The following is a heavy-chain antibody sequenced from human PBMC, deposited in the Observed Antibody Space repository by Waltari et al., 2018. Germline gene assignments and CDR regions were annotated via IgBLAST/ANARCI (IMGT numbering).Heavy chain of an antibody. Sequence: QAPGMGRGWVSRINGDGGNASYADSVKGRLTISRDNANNTLSLQMNRLRAEDTAVYYCTRTRYCSTTSCQVDWFDPWGQGTLVTVSS. V-gene: IGHV3-74*01. D-gene: IGHD2-2*01. J-gene: IGHJ5*02. CDR3: TRTRYCSTTSCQVDWFDP. CDR2: INGDGGNA.